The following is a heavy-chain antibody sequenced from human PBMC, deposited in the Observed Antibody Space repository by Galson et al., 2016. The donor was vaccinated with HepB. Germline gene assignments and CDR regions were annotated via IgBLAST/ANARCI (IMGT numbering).Heavy chain of an antibody. CDR3: AKAEMTTVTRFEH. CDR1: GFPFSSYG. D-gene: IGHD4-17*01. J-gene: IGHJ4*02. CDR2: IWYDGSNN. V-gene: IGHV3-33*06. Sequence: SLRLSCAASGFPFSSYGMHWVRQAPGKGLEWVGFIWYDGSNNFYEDSVKGRFTISRDNSKNTLYLQMNSLRVEDTAIYYCAKAEMTTVTRFEHWGQGTLVTVSP.